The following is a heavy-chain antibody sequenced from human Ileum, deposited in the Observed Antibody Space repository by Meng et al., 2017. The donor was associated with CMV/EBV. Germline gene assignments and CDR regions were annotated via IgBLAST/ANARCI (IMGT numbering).Heavy chain of an antibody. Sequence: GESLKISCAVSGFTVNSIYLSWVRQAPGKGLEWVSTIYTGASTFYTDSVEGRYVIFRDTSKNTLYLQMNSLRPEDTAIYYCAKGEGRPHYYFDYWGQGTLVTVSS. CDR2: IYTGAST. CDR1: GFTVNSIY. D-gene: IGHD1-26*01. CDR3: AKGEGRPHYYFDY. V-gene: IGHV3-53*01. J-gene: IGHJ4*02.